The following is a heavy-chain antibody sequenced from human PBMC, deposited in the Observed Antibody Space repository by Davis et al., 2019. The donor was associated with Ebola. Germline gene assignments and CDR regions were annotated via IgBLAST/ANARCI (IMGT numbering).Heavy chain of an antibody. Sequence: GESLKISCKGSGYSFTSYWISWVRQMPGKGLEWMGRIDPSDSYTNYSPSFQGHVTISADKSISTAYLQWSSLKASDTAMYYCARRNRGDFWSGYHFHYWGQGTLVTVSS. V-gene: IGHV5-10-1*01. D-gene: IGHD3-3*01. J-gene: IGHJ4*02. CDR3: ARRNRGDFWSGYHFHY. CDR1: GYSFTSYW. CDR2: IDPSDSYT.